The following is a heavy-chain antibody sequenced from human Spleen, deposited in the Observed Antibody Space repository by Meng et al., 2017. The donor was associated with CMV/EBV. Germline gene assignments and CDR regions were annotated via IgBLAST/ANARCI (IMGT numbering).Heavy chain of an antibody. V-gene: IGHV3-33*01. CDR2: IWYDGSNK. D-gene: IGHD1-26*01. CDR1: GFTFSSYG. J-gene: IGHJ4*02. Sequence: CAASGFTFSSYGMHWVRQAPGKGLEWVAVIWYDGSNKYYADSVKGRFTISRDNSKNTLYLQMNSLRAEDTAVYYCARASSGSYYEDYWGQGTLVTVSS. CDR3: ARASSGSYYEDY.